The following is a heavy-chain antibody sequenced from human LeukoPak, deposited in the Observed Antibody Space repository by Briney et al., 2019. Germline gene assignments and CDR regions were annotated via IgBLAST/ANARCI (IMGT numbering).Heavy chain of an antibody. CDR1: GFTFSSYW. Sequence: GGSLRLSCAASGFTFSSYWMSWVRQAPGKGLEWVANIKQDGSEKYYVDSVKGRFTISRDNDKNSLYLQMNSLRAEDTAVYYCASEEGVYYDSSGYGDYWGQGTLVTVSS. J-gene: IGHJ4*02. D-gene: IGHD3-22*01. CDR3: ASEEGVYYDSSGYGDY. CDR2: IKQDGSEK. V-gene: IGHV3-7*01.